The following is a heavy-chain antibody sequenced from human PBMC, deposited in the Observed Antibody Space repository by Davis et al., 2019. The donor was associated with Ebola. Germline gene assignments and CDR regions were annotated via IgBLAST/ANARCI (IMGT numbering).Heavy chain of an antibody. CDR1: GGSFRNYP. J-gene: IGHJ3*02. V-gene: IGHV1-69*06. CDR3: TTPGGQDSGYDVFDI. Sequence: SVKVSCKASGGSFRNYPIGWVRQAPGQGLDWVGGIIPTFGAPKYAQKFQGRVTITADKSTNTVYMDLSSLRSEDTALYYCTTPGGQDSGYDVFDIWGQGTMVTVSS. CDR2: IIPTFGAP. D-gene: IGHD5-12*01.